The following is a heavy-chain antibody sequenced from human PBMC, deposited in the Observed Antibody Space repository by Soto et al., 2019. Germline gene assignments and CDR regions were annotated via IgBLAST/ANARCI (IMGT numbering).Heavy chain of an antibody. CDR3: AKSNTGFDP. D-gene: IGHD4-17*01. V-gene: IGHV4-34*01. J-gene: IGHJ5*02. Sequence: QVLLQQWGAGLLKPSETLSLTCAVYGGSFSDCYWSWIRQPPGKGLEWIGEINHSGSTNYNPSLKSRITISVDTSQNQFSQKLSSVTAADTAVYYCAKSNTGFDPWGQGTLVTVSS. CDR1: GGSFSDCY. CDR2: INHSGST.